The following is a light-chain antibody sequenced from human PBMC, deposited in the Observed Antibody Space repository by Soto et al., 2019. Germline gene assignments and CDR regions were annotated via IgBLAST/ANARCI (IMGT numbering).Light chain of an antibody. J-gene: IGKJ1*01. Sequence: EIVMTQSPATLSVSPWERATLSCRASQSVSSNLAWYQQKPGQAPRLLIYGASTRATGIPARFSGSGSGTEFTLTISSLQSEDFAVYYCQQYNNWPQSVGQGTKVEIK. CDR3: QQYNNWPQS. CDR1: QSVSSN. CDR2: GAS. V-gene: IGKV3-15*01.